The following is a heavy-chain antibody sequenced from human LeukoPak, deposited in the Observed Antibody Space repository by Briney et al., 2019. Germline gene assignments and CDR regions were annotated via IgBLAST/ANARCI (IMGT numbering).Heavy chain of an antibody. D-gene: IGHD1-14*01. CDR3: AKDIKGTNYYYYGMGA. V-gene: IGHV3-53*01. Sequence: PGGSLRLSCGTSGFTVSSTFMAWVRQPPGKGLEWVSGFHSSGTTFYADSVKGRFTISRDNSKNTLNLQMNSLRVDDTAVYYCAKDIKGTNYYYYGMGAWGQGTTVTVSS. CDR1: GFTVSSTF. CDR2: FHSSGTT. J-gene: IGHJ6*02.